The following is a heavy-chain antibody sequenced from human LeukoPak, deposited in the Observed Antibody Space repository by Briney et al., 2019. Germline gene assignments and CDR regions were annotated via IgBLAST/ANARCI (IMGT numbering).Heavy chain of an antibody. D-gene: IGHD5/OR15-5a*01. CDR3: ARDNTLPPHYYYYYMDV. Sequence: GGSLRLSCAASGFTFSSYSMNWVRQAPGKGLEWVSYISSSSSTIYYADSVKGRFTISRDNAKNSLYPQMNSLRAEDTAVYYCARDNTLPPHYYYYYMDVWGKGTTVTISS. V-gene: IGHV3-48*04. CDR2: ISSSSSTI. CDR1: GFTFSSYS. J-gene: IGHJ6*03.